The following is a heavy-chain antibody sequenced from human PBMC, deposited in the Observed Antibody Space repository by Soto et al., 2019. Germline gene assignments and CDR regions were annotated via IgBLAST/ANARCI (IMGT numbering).Heavy chain of an antibody. J-gene: IGHJ5*02. D-gene: IGHD2-2*01. Sequence: SETLSLTCAVYGGSFSGYYWSWIRQPPGKGLEWIGEINHSGSTNYNPSLKSRVTISVDTSKNQFSLKLSSVTAADTAVYYCARGHIVVVPADVGWFDPWGQGTLVTVS. V-gene: IGHV4-34*01. CDR3: ARGHIVVVPADVGWFDP. CDR2: INHSGST. CDR1: GGSFSGYY.